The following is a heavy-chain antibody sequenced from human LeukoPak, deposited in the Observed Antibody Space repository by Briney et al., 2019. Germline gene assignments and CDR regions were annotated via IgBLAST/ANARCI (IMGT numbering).Heavy chain of an antibody. J-gene: IGHJ6*03. CDR3: ARVGGYDFYYYYMDV. CDR1: GVSIISGGYY. V-gene: IGHV4-30-2*01. Sequence: SETLSLTCSVSGVSIISGGYYWSWIRQPPGKGLEWIGYISHSGITYYNPSLKSRVTISIDRSKTQFSLKLSSVTAADTAVYYCARVGGYDFYYYYMDVWGEGTTVTVSS. CDR2: ISHSGIT. D-gene: IGHD5-12*01.